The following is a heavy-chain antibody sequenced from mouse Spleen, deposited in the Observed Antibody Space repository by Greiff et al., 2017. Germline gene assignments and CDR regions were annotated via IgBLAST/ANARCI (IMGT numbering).Heavy chain of an antibody. CDR1: GYTFTSYT. J-gene: IGHJ2*01. CDR3: ARSGDGYYYFDY. D-gene: IGHD2-3*01. V-gene: IGHV1-4*01. CDR2: INPSSGYT. Sequence: VQLQPSGAELARPGASVKMSCKASGYTFTSYTMHWVKQRPGQGLEWIGYINPSSGYTKYNQKFKDKATLTADKSSSTAYMQLSSLTSEDSAVYYCARSGDGYYYFDYWGQGTTLTVSS.